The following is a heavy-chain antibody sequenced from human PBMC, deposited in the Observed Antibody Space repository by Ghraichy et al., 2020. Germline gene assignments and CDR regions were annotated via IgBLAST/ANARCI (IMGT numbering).Heavy chain of an antibody. CDR1: GFTFSTYA. Sequence: GESLNISCVASGFTFSTYAMTWVRRAPGKGLEWVSSISITGTHYTESVKGRFTISRDNSRNTLYLEMNSLRAEDTAVYYCAKEAPTWQQLYTIDFWGQGTLVAVSS. J-gene: IGHJ4*02. CDR2: ISITGT. D-gene: IGHD6-13*01. V-gene: IGHV3-23*01. CDR3: AKEAPTWQQLYTIDF.